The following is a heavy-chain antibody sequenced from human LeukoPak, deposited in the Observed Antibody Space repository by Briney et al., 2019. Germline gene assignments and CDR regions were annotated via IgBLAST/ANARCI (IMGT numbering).Heavy chain of an antibody. Sequence: ASVKVSCKASGYTFTSYDINWVRQATGQGLEWMGWMNPNSGNTGYAQKFQGRVTMTRNTSISTAYMELSSLRSEDTAVCYCARVSVGPYGDYDYYYGMDVWGQGTTVTVSS. J-gene: IGHJ6*02. CDR1: GYTFTSYD. V-gene: IGHV1-8*01. CDR2: MNPNSGNT. CDR3: ARVSVGPYGDYDYYYGMDV. D-gene: IGHD4-17*01.